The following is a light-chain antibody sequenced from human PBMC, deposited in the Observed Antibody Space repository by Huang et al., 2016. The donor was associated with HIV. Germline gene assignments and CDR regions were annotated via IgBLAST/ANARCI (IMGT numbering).Light chain of an antibody. V-gene: IGKV2-30*01. CDR1: QSLIYSDGNTD. Sequence: DVVLTQSPLSLPVTLGQPASIPCRSSQSLIYSDGNTDLNWFQQRPGQSPRRLIYKVSNRDSGVPDRFSGSGSGTDFTLKISRVEDEDVGVYFCMQGTHSPPGTFGQGTKVDIK. J-gene: IGKJ1*01. CDR3: MQGTHSPPGT. CDR2: KVS.